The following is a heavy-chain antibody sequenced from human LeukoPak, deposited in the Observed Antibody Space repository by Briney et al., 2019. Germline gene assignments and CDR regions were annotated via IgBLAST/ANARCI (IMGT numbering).Heavy chain of an antibody. V-gene: IGHV1-69*13. CDR1: GGTFSSYA. Sequence: SVKVSCKASGGTFSSYAISWVRQAPGQGLEWMGGIIPIFGTANYAQKFQGRVTITADESTSTAYMELSSLRSEDTAVYYCASGGGGNYPKPSLEVYYYYMDVWGKGTTVTVSS. D-gene: IGHD4-11*01. CDR2: IIPIFGTA. J-gene: IGHJ6*03. CDR3: ASGGGGNYPKPSLEVYYYYMDV.